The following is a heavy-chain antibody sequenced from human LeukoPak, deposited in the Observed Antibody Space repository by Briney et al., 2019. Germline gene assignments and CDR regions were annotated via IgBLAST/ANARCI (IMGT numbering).Heavy chain of an antibody. CDR2: IYPGDSDT. Sequence: GESLKISCKGSGYSFTSYWIGWVRQMPGKGLEWMGIIYPGDSDTRYSPSFQGQVTISADKSISTAYLQWSSLKASDTAMYYCARHSGMVRGVTAPLDYWGQGTLVTVSS. CDR1: GYSFTSYW. J-gene: IGHJ4*02. D-gene: IGHD3-10*01. V-gene: IGHV5-51*01. CDR3: ARHSGMVRGVTAPLDY.